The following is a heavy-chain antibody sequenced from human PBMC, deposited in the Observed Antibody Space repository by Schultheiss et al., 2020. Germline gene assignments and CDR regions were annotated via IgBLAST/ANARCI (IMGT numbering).Heavy chain of an antibody. V-gene: IGHV3-15*04. CDR3: TTEGVH. J-gene: IGHJ4*02. Sequence: GESLKISCAASGFTFSNAWMSWVRQAPGKGLEWIGRTGNTRNRFATDYAAPVKGRFTISRDDSKNTLYLQMNSLKTEDTAVYYCTTEGVHWGQGTLVTVSS. CDR2: TGNTRNRFAT. D-gene: IGHD3-16*01. CDR1: GFTFSNAW.